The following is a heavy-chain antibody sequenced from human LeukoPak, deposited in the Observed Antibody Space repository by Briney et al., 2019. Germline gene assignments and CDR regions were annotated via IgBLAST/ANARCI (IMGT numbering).Heavy chain of an antibody. V-gene: IGHV4-4*07. CDR1: GGSISSYY. Sequence: PSETLSLTCTVSGGSISSYYWSWLRQPAGKGLEWIGRIYTSGSTNYNPSLKSRVTMSVDTSKNQFSLKLSSVTAADTAVYYCARGYYDFWSGPSNWFDPWGQGTLVTVSS. CDR3: ARGYYDFWSGPSNWFDP. D-gene: IGHD3-3*01. CDR2: IYTSGST. J-gene: IGHJ5*02.